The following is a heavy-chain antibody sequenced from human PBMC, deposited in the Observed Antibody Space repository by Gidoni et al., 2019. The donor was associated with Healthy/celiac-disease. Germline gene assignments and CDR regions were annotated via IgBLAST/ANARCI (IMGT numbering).Heavy chain of an antibody. J-gene: IGHJ4*02. CDR1: GFTFCDYY. CDR3: ATFNSGWYAGGGYFDY. CDR2: ISSSGSTI. D-gene: IGHD6-19*01. V-gene: IGHV3-11*01. Sequence: QVQLVESGGGLVQPGGSLRLSCAASGFTFCDYYMSWIRQGPGKGLEWVSYISSSGSTIYYADSVKGRFTISRDNAKNSLYLQMNSLRADDTAVYYCATFNSGWYAGGGYFDYWGQGTLVTVSS.